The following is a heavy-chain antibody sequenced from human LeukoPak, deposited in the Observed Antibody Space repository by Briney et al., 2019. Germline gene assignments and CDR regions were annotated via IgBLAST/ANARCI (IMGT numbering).Heavy chain of an antibody. CDR1: GFTFSDYY. CDR3: AKELIMRFDF. V-gene: IGHV3-11*04. Sequence: GGSLRISCAASGFTFSDYYMSWIRQAPGKGLEWVSDISSSGSTIHYADSVKGRFTISRDNAKNSLYLQMNSLRAEDTAVYYCAKELIMRFDFWGQGTLVTVSS. D-gene: IGHD3-16*01. J-gene: IGHJ4*02. CDR2: ISSSGSTI.